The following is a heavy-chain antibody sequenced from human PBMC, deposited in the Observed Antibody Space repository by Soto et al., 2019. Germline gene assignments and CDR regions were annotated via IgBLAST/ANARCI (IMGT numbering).Heavy chain of an antibody. CDR3: ARGQLTPTYYYDSSGYYSGYFDY. CDR1: GGSFSGYY. Sequence: PSETLSLTCAVYGGSFSGYYWSWIRQPPGKGLEWIGEINHSGSTNYNPSLKSRVTISVDTSKNQFSLKLSSVTAADTAVYYCARGQLTPTYYYDSSGYYSGYFDYWGQGTLVTVSS. J-gene: IGHJ4*02. CDR2: INHSGST. V-gene: IGHV4-34*01. D-gene: IGHD3-22*01.